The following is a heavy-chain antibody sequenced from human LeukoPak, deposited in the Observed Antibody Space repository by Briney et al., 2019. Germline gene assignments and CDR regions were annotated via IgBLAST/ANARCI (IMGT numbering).Heavy chain of an antibody. CDR2: ISGSSGRT. J-gene: IGHJ4*02. Sequence: GGSLRLSCAASGFTFSSYAMNWVRQAPGKGLEWVSTISGSSGRTYYAASVKGRFTISRDNSKNTLYLQMNSLRVEDTAVYYCAKDRSIGTYYTFDSWGQGTLVTVSS. CDR1: GFTFSSYA. V-gene: IGHV3-23*01. D-gene: IGHD1-26*01. CDR3: AKDRSIGTYYTFDS.